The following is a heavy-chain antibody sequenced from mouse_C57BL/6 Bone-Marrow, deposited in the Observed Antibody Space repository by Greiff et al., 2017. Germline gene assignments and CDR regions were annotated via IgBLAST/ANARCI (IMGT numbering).Heavy chain of an antibody. D-gene: IGHD1-1*01. CDR2: IDPSDSYT. Sequence: QVQLQQPGAELVMPGASVKLSCKASGYTFTSYWMHWVKQRPGQGLEWIGEIDPSDSYTNYNQKFKGKSTLTVDKSSSTAYMQLSSLTSADSAVYYCARDGYGSSYAVFDDWGQGTTLTVSA. CDR3: ARDGYGSSYAVFDD. CDR1: GYTFTSYW. V-gene: IGHV1-69*01. J-gene: IGHJ2*01.